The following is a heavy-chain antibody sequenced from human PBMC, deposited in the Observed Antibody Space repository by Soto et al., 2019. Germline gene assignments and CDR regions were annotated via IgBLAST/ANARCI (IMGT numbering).Heavy chain of an antibody. CDR3: ERGGSYYYDSSGYDCY. CDR2: IIPIFGTA. CDR1: GGTFSSYA. Sequence: SVKVSCKASGGTFSSYAISWVRQAPGQGLEWMGGIIPIFGTANYAQKFQGRVTITADKSKSTAYMELRSLRSEDTAVYYCERGGSYYYDSSGYDCYWGQGTLVTVS. V-gene: IGHV1-69*06. D-gene: IGHD3-22*01. J-gene: IGHJ4*02.